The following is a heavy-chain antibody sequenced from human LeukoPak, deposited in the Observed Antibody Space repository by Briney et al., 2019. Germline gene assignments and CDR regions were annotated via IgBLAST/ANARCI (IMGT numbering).Heavy chain of an antibody. Sequence: SETLSLTCAVYGGSFSGYYWSWIRQPPGKGLEWIGEINHSGSTNYNPSLKSRVTISVDTSKNQFSLKLSSVTAADTAVYYCARGRMVTTYGFNWFDPWGQGTLVTVSS. J-gene: IGHJ5*02. CDR1: GGSFSGYY. D-gene: IGHD4-17*01. CDR2: INHSGST. V-gene: IGHV4-34*01. CDR3: ARGRMVTTYGFNWFDP.